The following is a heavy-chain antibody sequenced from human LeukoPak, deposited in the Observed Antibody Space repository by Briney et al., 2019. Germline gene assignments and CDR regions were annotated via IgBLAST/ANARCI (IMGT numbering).Heavy chain of an antibody. J-gene: IGHJ6*02. Sequence: PSETLSLTCTVSGGSISSYYWSWIRQPPGKGLEWIGYIYYSGSTYYNPSLKSRVTISVDTSKNQFSLKLSSVTAADTAVYYCARVNRNYYYYGMDVWGHGTTVTVSS. V-gene: IGHV4-59*08. CDR3: ARVNRNYYYYGMDV. CDR1: GGSISSYY. D-gene: IGHD1-14*01. CDR2: IYYSGST.